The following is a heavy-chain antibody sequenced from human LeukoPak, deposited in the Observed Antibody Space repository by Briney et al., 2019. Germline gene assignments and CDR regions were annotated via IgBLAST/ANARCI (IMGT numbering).Heavy chain of an antibody. CDR2: INPNSGGT. V-gene: IGHV1-2*06. CDR1: GYTFTGYY. CDR3: ARAEDILTGYYTEGYYFDY. Sequence: GASVKVSCKASGYTFTGYYMLWVRQAPGQGLEWMGRINPNSGGTNYAQKFQGRVTMTRDTSISTAYMELSRLRSEDTAVYYCARAEDILTGYYTEGYYFDYWGQGTLVTVSS. J-gene: IGHJ4*02. D-gene: IGHD3-9*01.